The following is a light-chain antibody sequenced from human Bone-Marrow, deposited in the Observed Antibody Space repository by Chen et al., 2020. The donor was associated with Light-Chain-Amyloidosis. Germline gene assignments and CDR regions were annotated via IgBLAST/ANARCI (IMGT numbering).Light chain of an antibody. CDR2: RDT. V-gene: IGLV3-25*03. CDR1: DLPTKY. J-gene: IGLJ2*01. CDR3: QSADSSGTYEVI. Sequence: SYELTQPPSVSVSPGQTARITCSGDDLPTKYAYWYQQKPGQAPVLVIHRDTERPSGFSERFSGSSSGKTATLTMNGVQAEDEADYHCQSADSSGTYEVIFGGGTKLTVL.